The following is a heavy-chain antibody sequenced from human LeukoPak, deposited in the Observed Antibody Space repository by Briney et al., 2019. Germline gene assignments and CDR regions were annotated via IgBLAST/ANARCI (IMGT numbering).Heavy chain of an antibody. Sequence: SETLSLTCAVYGGSFSGYYWSWIRQPPGKGLEWIGEINHSGSTNYNPSLKSRVTISVDTSKNQFSLKLSSVTAADRAVYYCARRGLTGYLRWGQGTLVTVSS. J-gene: IGHJ4*02. V-gene: IGHV4-34*01. CDR1: GGSFSGYY. CDR2: INHSGST. D-gene: IGHD3-9*01. CDR3: ARRGLTGYLR.